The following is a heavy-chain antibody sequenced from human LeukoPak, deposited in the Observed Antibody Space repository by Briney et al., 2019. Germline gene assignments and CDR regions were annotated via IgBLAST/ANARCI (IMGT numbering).Heavy chain of an antibody. Sequence: SQTLSLTCAMSGDSVSGGSAGWNWIRQSPSRGLEWLGRIYYRSNGYSDYAISLKSRITINPGTSRNQFSLQLNSVTHDDTAVYYCTGGGLVRGTLHWFDPWGQGTLVTVSS. CDR2: IYYRSNGYS. CDR3: TGGGLVRGTLHWFDP. D-gene: IGHD3-10*01. CDR1: GDSVSGGSAG. V-gene: IGHV6-1*01. J-gene: IGHJ5*02.